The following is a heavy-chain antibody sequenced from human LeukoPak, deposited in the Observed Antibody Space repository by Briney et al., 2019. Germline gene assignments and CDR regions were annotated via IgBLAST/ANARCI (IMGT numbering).Heavy chain of an antibody. D-gene: IGHD2-21*02. V-gene: IGHV5-51*01. J-gene: IGHJ4*02. CDR3: ARQAGDWSVNI. Sequence: GESLQSSCQGSGYSVTSYWIGWVSQMPGQGLEWMGIIYPGDSDTRYSPSFQGQVTISADKSISTAYLQWSSLKASDTAMYYCARQAGDWSVNIWGQGTLVTVSS. CDR1: GYSVTSYW. CDR2: IYPGDSDT.